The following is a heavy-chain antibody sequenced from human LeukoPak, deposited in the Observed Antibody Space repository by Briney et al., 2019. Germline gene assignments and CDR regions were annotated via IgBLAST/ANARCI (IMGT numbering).Heavy chain of an antibody. Sequence: PGGSLRLSCAASGFTFSSYSMNWVRQAPGKGLEWVSSISSSSSYIYYADSVKGRFTISRDNAKNSLYLQMNSLRAEDTAVYYCGSLAAAGTEIRGDYYFDYWGQGTLVTVSS. CDR3: GSLAAAGTEIRGDYYFDY. CDR1: GFTFSSYS. J-gene: IGHJ4*02. CDR2: ISSSSSYI. D-gene: IGHD6-13*01. V-gene: IGHV3-21*01.